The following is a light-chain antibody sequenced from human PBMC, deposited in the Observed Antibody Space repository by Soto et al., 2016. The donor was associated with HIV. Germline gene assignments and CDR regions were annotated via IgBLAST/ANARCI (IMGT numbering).Light chain of an antibody. Sequence: DIQMTQSPSSLSTSVGDRVTITCRASQRISNYLAWYQQKPGKVPKVLIYDASTLQSGVPTRFSGSGSGTDFTLTISSLQPEDVATYYCQNYDSAPLTFGGGTKVEIK. CDR2: DAS. CDR3: QNYDSAPLT. V-gene: IGKV1-27*01. J-gene: IGKJ4*01. CDR1: QRISNY.